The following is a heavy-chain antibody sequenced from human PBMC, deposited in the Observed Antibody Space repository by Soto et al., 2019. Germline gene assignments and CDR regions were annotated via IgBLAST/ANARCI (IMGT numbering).Heavy chain of an antibody. CDR3: ARGRSYGFPFDY. V-gene: IGHV1-46*01. D-gene: IGHD5-18*01. CDR2: INPSGGST. Sequence: ASVKVSCKASGYTFTSYYMHWVRQAPGQGLEWMGIINPSGGSTSYAQKFQGRVTMTRDTSISIAYMELSSLRSDDTAVYYCARGRSYGFPFDYWGQGTPVTVSS. CDR1: GYTFTSYY. J-gene: IGHJ4*02.